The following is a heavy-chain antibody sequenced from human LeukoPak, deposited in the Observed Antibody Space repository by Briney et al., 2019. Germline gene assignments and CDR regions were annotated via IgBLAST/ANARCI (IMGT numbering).Heavy chain of an antibody. J-gene: IGHJ4*02. CDR2: IYYSGST. CDR1: GGSISSGDYY. Sequence: SETLSLTCTVSGGSISSGDYYWSWIRQPPGEGLEWIGYIYYSGSTYYNPSLKSRVTISLDTSKNRFSLELSSVTAADTAVYYCARGRNVVPAAFDYWGQGTPVTVSS. CDR3: ARGRNVVPAAFDY. V-gene: IGHV4-30-4*01. D-gene: IGHD2-2*01.